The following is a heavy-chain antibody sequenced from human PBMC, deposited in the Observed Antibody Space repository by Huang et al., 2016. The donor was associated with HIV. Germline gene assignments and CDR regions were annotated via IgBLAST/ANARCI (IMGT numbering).Heavy chain of an antibody. CDR2: VYPGDSEN. CDR1: GFRFTNYW. J-gene: IGHJ3*02. CDR3: ARQGTPATTMAAFDI. V-gene: IGHV5-51*01. Sequence: EMQLVQSGAEVKKPGESLYISCRGSGFRFTNYWIAWVRLMPGKGLQWMGNVYPGDSENSHNPSFRGRVSMSADKSNNTVYLHYNSLEASDTAIYFCARQGTPATTMAAFDIWGQGTMVTVSS. D-gene: IGHD4-17*01.